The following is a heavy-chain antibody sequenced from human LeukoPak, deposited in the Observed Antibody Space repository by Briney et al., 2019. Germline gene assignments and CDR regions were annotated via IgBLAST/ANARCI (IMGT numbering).Heavy chain of an antibody. Sequence: PSETLSLTCAVYGGSFSGYYWSWIRQPPGKGLEWIGEINHSGSTNYNPSLKSRVTISVDTSKNQFSLKLSSVTAADTAVYYCARGQQYYDFWSGHNWFDPWGQGTLVTGSS. D-gene: IGHD3-3*01. V-gene: IGHV4-34*01. CDR1: GGSFSGYY. CDR3: ARGQQYYDFWSGHNWFDP. CDR2: INHSGST. J-gene: IGHJ5*02.